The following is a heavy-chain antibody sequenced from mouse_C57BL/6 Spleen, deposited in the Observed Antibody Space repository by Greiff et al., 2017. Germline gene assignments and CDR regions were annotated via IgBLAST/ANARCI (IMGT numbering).Heavy chain of an antibody. V-gene: IGHV7-3*01. D-gene: IGHD1-1*01. Sequence: EVMLVESGGGLVQPGGSLSLSCAASGFTFTDYYMSWVRQPPGKALEWLGFIRNKANGYTTEYSASVKGRFTISRDNSQSILYLQMNALRAEDSATYYCARDYGSYAMDYWGQGTSVTVSS. CDR2: IRNKANGYTT. J-gene: IGHJ4*01. CDR1: GFTFTDYY. CDR3: ARDYGSYAMDY.